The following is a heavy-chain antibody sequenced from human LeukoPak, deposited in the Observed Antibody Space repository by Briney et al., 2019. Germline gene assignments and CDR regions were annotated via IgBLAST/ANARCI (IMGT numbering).Heavy chain of an antibody. J-gene: IGHJ5*02. CDR3: AKDYRSHQLLSTWFDP. CDR1: GFTVSSNY. CDR2: IYNNDNT. Sequence: XGSLRLSCAASGFTVSSNYMSWVRQAPGKGPEWVSIIYNNDNTYYADSVKGRFTISRDNSKNTLYLQMNSLRAEDTAVYYCAKDYRSHQLLSTWFDPWGQGTLVTVSS. D-gene: IGHD2-2*01. V-gene: IGHV3-53*01.